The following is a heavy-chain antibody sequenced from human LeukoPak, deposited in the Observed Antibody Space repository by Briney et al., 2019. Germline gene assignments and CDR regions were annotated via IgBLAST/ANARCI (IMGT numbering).Heavy chain of an antibody. CDR3: AKGRGEWLLYDAFDI. J-gene: IGHJ3*02. Sequence: GRSLRLSCAASGFTFSSYAMHWVRQAPGKGLEWVAVISYDGSNKYYADSVKGRFTISRDNSKNTLYLQMNSLRAEDTAVYYCAKGRGEWLLYDAFDIWGQGTMVTVSS. CDR1: GFTFSSYA. D-gene: IGHD3-3*01. V-gene: IGHV3-30-3*01. CDR2: ISYDGSNK.